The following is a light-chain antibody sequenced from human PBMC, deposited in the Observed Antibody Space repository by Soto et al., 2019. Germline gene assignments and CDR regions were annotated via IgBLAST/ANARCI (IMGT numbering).Light chain of an antibody. CDR2: GAT. J-gene: IGKJ2*01. Sequence: EIVLTQSPGTLSLSPGERATLSCRASESVSRSFLAWYQQKPGQAPRLLIYGATSRATDIPDRFSGSVSGTDFTLTISRLEPEDFAVYYCQHYGTSPPGYTFGQGTKLEIK. V-gene: IGKV3-20*01. CDR3: QHYGTSPPGYT. CDR1: ESVSRSF.